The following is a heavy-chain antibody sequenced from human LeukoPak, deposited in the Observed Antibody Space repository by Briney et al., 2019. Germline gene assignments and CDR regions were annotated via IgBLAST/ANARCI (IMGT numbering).Heavy chain of an antibody. J-gene: IGHJ5*02. CDR1: GFTLSDYY. CDR2: ISSSSSYT. V-gene: IGHV3-11*06. CDR3: ARVDEGFWELVFGWFDP. Sequence: GGSLRLSCAASGFTLSDYYMSWIRQAPGKGLEWVSYISSSSSYTNYADSVKGRFTISRDNAKNSLYLQMNSLRAEDTAVYYCARVDEGFWELVFGWFDPWGQGTPVTVSS. D-gene: IGHD3-10*01.